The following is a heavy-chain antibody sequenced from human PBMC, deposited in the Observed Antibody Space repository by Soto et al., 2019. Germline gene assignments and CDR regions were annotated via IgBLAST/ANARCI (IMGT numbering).Heavy chain of an antibody. CDR2: ISGSGTTT. CDR3: AKRRDAFDI. CDR1: GFTFSSYA. V-gene: IGHV3-23*01. J-gene: IGHJ3*02. Sequence: EAPLLESGGGLVQPGGSLRLSCAASGFTFSSYAMSWVRQAPGKGLEWVSAISGSGTTTCYADSVKGRFTISRDNSKNTLYLQMDSLRAEDTALYYCAKRRDAFDIWGQGTLVTVSS.